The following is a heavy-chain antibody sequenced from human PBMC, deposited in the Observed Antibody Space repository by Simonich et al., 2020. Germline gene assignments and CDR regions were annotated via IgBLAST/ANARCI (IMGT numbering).Heavy chain of an antibody. D-gene: IGHD1-26*01. CDR3: AKDSSLVGATDWFDP. J-gene: IGHJ5*02. V-gene: IGHV3-23*01. Sequence: EVQLLESGGGLVQPGGSLRLSCAASGFTFSSYAMSWVRQVPGKGLEWVSAISGSGGSTYYADSVKGRFTISRDNSKNTLYLQMNSLRAEDTAVYYCAKDSSLVGATDWFDPWGQGTLVTVSS. CDR1: GFTFSSYA. CDR2: ISGSGGST.